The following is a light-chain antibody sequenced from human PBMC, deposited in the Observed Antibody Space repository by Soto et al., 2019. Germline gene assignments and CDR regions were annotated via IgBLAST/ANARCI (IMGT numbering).Light chain of an antibody. V-gene: IGKV1-6*01. CDR2: EAS. Sequence: AIQMTQSPSSLSASVGDSVTITCRTSQGIGNDLGWYQQKPGKAPKLLIYEASSLQTGVPSRFSGSGSGTDFTLTISSLQPEDFATYFCLQDFNYPFTFGQGTNLEIK. J-gene: IGKJ2*01. CDR3: LQDFNYPFT. CDR1: QGIGND.